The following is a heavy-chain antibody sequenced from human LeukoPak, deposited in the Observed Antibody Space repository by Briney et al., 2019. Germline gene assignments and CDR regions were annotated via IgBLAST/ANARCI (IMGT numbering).Heavy chain of an antibody. CDR3: ARDRLESSGFYFDY. V-gene: IGHV3-30-3*01. CDR2: ISYDGSNK. CDR1: GFTFSSYA. J-gene: IGHJ4*02. D-gene: IGHD6-19*01. Sequence: GGSLRLSCAASGFTFSSYAMHWVRQAPGKGLEWVAVISYDGSNKYYADSVKGRFTISRDNSKNTLYLQMNSLRADDTAVYYCARDRLESSGFYFDYWGQGTLVTVSS.